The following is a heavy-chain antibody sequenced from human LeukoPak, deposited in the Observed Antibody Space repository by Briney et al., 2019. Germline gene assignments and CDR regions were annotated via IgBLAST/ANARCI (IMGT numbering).Heavy chain of an antibody. CDR2: ISKDGSDK. D-gene: IGHD1-7*01. V-gene: IGHV3-30-3*01. J-gene: IGHJ4*02. CDR3: ARDYWWNYDY. Sequence: GGSLRLSCAASGFTFSDYAMHWVRQAPGKGLEWVAVISKDGSDKYYPGSVRGRFTISRDNTKNTIYLQMDSLRAEDTAIYYCARDYWWNYDYWGQGTLVTVSS. CDR1: GFTFSDYA.